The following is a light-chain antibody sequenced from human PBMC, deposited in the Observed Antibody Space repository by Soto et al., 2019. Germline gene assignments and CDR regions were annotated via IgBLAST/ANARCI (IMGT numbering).Light chain of an antibody. V-gene: IGKV3-15*01. CDR1: QSVSGN. J-gene: IGKJ1*01. CDR2: GAS. Sequence: IVMTQSPATVSGSPGERVTLSCRASQSVSGNVAWYHQKPGQPPRLLVYGASTTAMDIPARFFGSGSETDFTLTITRLQSEDFGIYYCQQFNSWPRTFGQGTKVESK. CDR3: QQFNSWPRT.